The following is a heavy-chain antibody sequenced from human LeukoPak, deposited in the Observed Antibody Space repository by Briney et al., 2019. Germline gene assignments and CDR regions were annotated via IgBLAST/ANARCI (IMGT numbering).Heavy chain of an antibody. CDR1: GGTFSSYA. CDR3: PSAPRERMYPWFDL. J-gene: IGHJ5*02. D-gene: IGHD2-8*01. CDR2: MNSIHGIA. V-gene: IGHV1-69*10. Sequence: SVKASCKASGGTFSSYAISGVRPAAGQGLEWMGRMNSIHGIANIEQKLQGRVAIPPDKSTSTAYMEESGLRSDITVGYYCPSAPRERMYPWFDLWGEGTRLTLSS.